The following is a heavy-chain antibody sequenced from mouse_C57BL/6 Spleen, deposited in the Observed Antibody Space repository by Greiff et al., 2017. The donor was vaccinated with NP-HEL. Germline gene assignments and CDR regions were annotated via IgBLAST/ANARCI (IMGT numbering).Heavy chain of an antibody. CDR1: GYTFTDYY. CDR3: ARSFITTVVAEDYCDY. Sequence: QVQLKESGPELVKPGASVKISCKASGYTFTDYYINWVKQRPGQGLEWIGWIYPGSGNTKYNEKFKGKATLTVDTSSSTAYMQLSSLTSEDSAVYFCARSFITTVVAEDYCDYWGQGTTLTVSS. V-gene: IGHV1-84*01. J-gene: IGHJ2*01. CDR2: IYPGSGNT. D-gene: IGHD1-1*01.